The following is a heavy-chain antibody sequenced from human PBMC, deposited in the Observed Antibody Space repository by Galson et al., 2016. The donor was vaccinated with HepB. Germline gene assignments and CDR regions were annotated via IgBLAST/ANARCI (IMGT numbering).Heavy chain of an antibody. Sequence: SLRLSCAASGFTFSNYAFHWVRQTPGNGLEWVAVVSYDGNNKYYADSVNGRFTISRDNSNNTVHLQMNNLKVEDMAIYYCAKDWAAGGNWYFEYWGQGTLVTVSS. J-gene: IGHJ4*02. V-gene: IGHV3-30*04. D-gene: IGHD6-13*01. CDR1: GFTFSNYA. CDR2: VSYDGNNK. CDR3: AKDWAAGGNWYFEY.